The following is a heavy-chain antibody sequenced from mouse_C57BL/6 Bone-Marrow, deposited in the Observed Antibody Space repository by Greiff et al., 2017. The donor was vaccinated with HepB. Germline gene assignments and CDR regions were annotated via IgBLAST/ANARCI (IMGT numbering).Heavy chain of an antibody. CDR2: IYPGSSNT. V-gene: IGHV1-5*01. CDR1: GYTFTSYW. D-gene: IGHD3-3*01. J-gene: IGHJ2*01. Sequence: VQLQQSGTVLVRPGASVKMSCKTSGYTFTSYWMHWVKQRPGQGLEWIGAIYPGSSNTNYNQKFKGKARLTAVTSASTAYMELSSLTNEDAAVYYCTRSGCGGAYWGQGTTVTVSS. CDR3: TRSGCGGAY.